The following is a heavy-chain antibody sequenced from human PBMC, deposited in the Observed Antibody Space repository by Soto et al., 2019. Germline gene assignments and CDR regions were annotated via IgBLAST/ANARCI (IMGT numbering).Heavy chain of an antibody. CDR2: ISYDGTNK. CDR1: GFTFSSYA. CDR3: ARSWELPPENNRHYYGMDV. J-gene: IGHJ6*02. D-gene: IGHD1-26*01. Sequence: GGSLRLSCAASGFTFSSYAMHWVRQAPGKGLGWVSVISYDGTNKYYADSVKGRFTIPRDNSKNTLYLQMNSLRAEDTGVYYCARSWELPPENNRHYYGMDVWGQGTTVTVSS. V-gene: IGHV3-30-3*01.